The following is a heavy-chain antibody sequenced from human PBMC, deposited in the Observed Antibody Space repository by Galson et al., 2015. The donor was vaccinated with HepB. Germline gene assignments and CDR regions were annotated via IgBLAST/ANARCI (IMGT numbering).Heavy chain of an antibody. CDR3: ARLVRFLEWFPYYYMDV. CDR1: GGSISSYY. Sequence: LTCTVSGGSISSYYWSWIRQPPGKGLEWIGYIYYSGSTNYNPSLKSRVTISVDTSKNQFSLKLSSVTAADTAVYYCARLVRFLEWFPYYYMDVWGKGTTVTVSS. V-gene: IGHV4-59*01. CDR2: IYYSGST. D-gene: IGHD3-3*01. J-gene: IGHJ6*03.